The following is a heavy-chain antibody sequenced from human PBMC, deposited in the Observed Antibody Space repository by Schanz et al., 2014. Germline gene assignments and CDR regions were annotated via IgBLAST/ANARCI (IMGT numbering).Heavy chain of an antibody. CDR1: GGTFSSYS. CDR2: IIPILGIA. J-gene: IGHJ2*01. D-gene: IGHD3-16*01. CDR3: VRVPSRDVSFDL. V-gene: IGHV1-69*02. Sequence: QVQLVQSGAEVKKPGSSVKVSCKASGGTFSSYSISWVRQAPGQGLEWMGRIIPILGIANYAQKFQGRVTITADKSTTTAYMELRSLRSDDTAHYYCVRVPSRDVSFDLWGRGTLVTVSS.